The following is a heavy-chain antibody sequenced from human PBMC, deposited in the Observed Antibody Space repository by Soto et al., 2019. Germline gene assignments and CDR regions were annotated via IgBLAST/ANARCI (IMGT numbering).Heavy chain of an antibody. CDR2: VYNSGST. CDR1: AGSITSNY. V-gene: IGHV4-59*01. CDR3: ARYRREAVAGYTLDN. Sequence: PETLSLTCTVSAGSITSNYWTCIRQPPGKGLEWIGYVYNSGSTNYNPSLKSRVTIPEDTSKSQFSLKVNSMTAADTAAYYCARYRREAVAGYTLDNWGQGILVTVSS. D-gene: IGHD6-13*01. J-gene: IGHJ4*02.